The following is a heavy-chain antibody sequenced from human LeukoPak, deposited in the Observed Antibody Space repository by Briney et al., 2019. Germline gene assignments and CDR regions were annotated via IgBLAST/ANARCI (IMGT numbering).Heavy chain of an antibody. CDR2: IWYDGSNK. CDR1: GFTFSYYG. Sequence: GGSLRLSCEASGFTFSYYGMHWGRQAPGKGLEWVAVIWYDGSNKYYADSVKGRFTISRDSSKNTLSLQMNSLRAEETAVYYCARDSSLLGGPKYYFDHWGQGTLVTVSS. CDR3: ARDSSLLGGPKYYFDH. V-gene: IGHV3-33*01. D-gene: IGHD2-15*01. J-gene: IGHJ4*02.